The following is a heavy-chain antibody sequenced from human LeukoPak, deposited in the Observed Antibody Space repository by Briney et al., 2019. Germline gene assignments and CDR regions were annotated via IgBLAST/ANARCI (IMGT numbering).Heavy chain of an antibody. CDR3: AREGDSSGRHDAFDI. CDR2: ISSSSSYI. Sequence: GGSLRLSCAASGFTFSSYSMNWVSQAPGKGLEWVSSISSSSSYIYYADSVKGRFTISRDNAKNSLYLQMNSLRAEDTAVYYCAREGDSSGRHDAFDIWGQGTMVTVSS. V-gene: IGHV3-21*01. J-gene: IGHJ3*02. CDR1: GFTFSSYS. D-gene: IGHD3-22*01.